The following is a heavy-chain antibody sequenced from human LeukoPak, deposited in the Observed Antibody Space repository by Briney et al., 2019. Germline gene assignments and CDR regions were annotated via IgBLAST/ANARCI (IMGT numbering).Heavy chain of an antibody. V-gene: IGHV1-46*01. CDR3: ARDHGMATILAKSNHFDF. CDR1: GYTFTTYY. Sequence: ASVKVSCKASGYTFTTYYMHWVRQATGQGLEWMGIINPSGGTTFYAQKFQGRVTMTRDMSTSTVHMELSSLRSEDTAVYYCARDHGMATILAKSNHFDFWGQGTLVTVSS. CDR2: INPSGGTT. D-gene: IGHD5-24*01. J-gene: IGHJ4*02.